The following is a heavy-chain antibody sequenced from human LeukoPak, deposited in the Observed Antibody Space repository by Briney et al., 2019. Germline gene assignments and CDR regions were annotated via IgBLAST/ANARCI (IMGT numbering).Heavy chain of an antibody. V-gene: IGHV3-23*01. CDR1: GFTFSSYA. CDR3: AKYCSGGSCYPNYGDYVGY. Sequence: GGSLRLSCAASGFTFSSYAMSWVRQAPGKGLEWVPAISGSGGSTYYADSVKGRFTISRDNSKNTLYLQMNSLRAEDTAVYYCAKYCSGGSCYPNYGDYVGYWGQGTLVTVSS. CDR2: ISGSGGST. J-gene: IGHJ4*02. D-gene: IGHD2-15*01.